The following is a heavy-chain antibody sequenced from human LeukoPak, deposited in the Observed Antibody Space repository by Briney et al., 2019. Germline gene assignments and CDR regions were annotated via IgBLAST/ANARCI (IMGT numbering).Heavy chain of an antibody. CDR1: GFTFSSYA. V-gene: IGHV3-23*01. CDR3: AKRGYAHNAFDI. D-gene: IGHD1-1*01. J-gene: IGHJ3*02. CDR2: ISGSGGST. Sequence: GGSLRLSCAASGFTFSSYAMSWVRQAPGKGLEWVSAISGSGGSTYYADSVKGRFTISRVNSKNTLYLQMSSLRAEDTAVYYCAKRGYAHNAFDIWGQGTMVTVSS.